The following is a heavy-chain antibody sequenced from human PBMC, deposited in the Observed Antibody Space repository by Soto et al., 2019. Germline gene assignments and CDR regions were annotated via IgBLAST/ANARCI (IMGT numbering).Heavy chain of an antibody. Sequence: GGSLRLSCAASGFTFGSYAMSWVRQAPGKGLEWVSAISGSGGSTYYADSVKGRFTISRDNSKNTLYLQMNSLRAEDTAVYYCAKWSAAAVTPDDFDYWGQGTLVTVSS. D-gene: IGHD4-17*01. CDR2: ISGSGGST. V-gene: IGHV3-23*01. J-gene: IGHJ4*02. CDR3: AKWSAAAVTPDDFDY. CDR1: GFTFGSYA.